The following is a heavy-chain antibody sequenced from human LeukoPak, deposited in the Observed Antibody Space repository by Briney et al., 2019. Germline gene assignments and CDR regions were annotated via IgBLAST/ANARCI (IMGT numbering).Heavy chain of an antibody. D-gene: IGHD6-19*01. V-gene: IGHV3-30*18. CDR2: ISYDGSNK. CDR3: SKPYSGYSSGWPFDY. CDR1: GFTFSSNG. Sequence: GGSLRLSCAASGFTFSSNGMHWVRQAPGKGLEWVAVISYDGSNKYYADSVKGRFALSRDNSKNTLYLQMNSMRAEDTAVYYCSKPYSGYSSGWPFDYWGQGTLVTVSS. J-gene: IGHJ4*02.